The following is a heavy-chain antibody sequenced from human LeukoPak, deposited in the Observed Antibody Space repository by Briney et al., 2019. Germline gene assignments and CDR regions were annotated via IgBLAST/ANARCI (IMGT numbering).Heavy chain of an antibody. V-gene: IGHV4-39*07. D-gene: IGHD3-3*01. CDR2: IYYSGST. Sequence: SETLSLTCTVSGGSISSSSYYWGWIRQPPGKGLEWIGSIYYSGSTYYNPSLKSRVTISVDTSKNQFSLKLSSVTAADTAVYYCARERGDFWSGYYTQGVDYWGQGTLVTVSS. CDR3: ARERGDFWSGYYTQGVDY. J-gene: IGHJ4*02. CDR1: GGSISSSSYY.